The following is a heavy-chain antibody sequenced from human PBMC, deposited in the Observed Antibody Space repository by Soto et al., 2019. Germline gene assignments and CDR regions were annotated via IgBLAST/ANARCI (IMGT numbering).Heavy chain of an antibody. D-gene: IGHD4-17*01. CDR3: AKDRADYGDYGLDY. V-gene: IGHV3-30*18. CDR2: ISYDGSNK. CDR1: GFTFSSYG. Sequence: PGGSLRLSCAASGFTFSSYGMNWVRQAPGKGLEWVAVISYDGSNKYYADSVKGRFTISRDNSKNTLYLQMNSLRAEDTAVYYCAKDRADYGDYGLDYWGQGTLVTVSS. J-gene: IGHJ4*02.